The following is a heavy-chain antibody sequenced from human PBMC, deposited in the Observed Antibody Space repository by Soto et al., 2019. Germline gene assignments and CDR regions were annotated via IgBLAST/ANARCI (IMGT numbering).Heavy chain of an antibody. V-gene: IGHV3-48*03. CDR2: ISDSGRTI. D-gene: IGHD3-3*01. CDR3: ARDLLHYGSWCGYSAYFYYGMDV. CDR1: GFTFSSYE. J-gene: IGHJ6*02. Sequence: GGSLRLSCSASGFTFSSYEMNWVRQAPGKGLEWVSYISDSGRTIYYADSVKGRFTVSRDDDQNSVYLQMDSLRAEDTAVYYCARDLLHYGSWCGYSAYFYYGMDVWGPGTTVTVSS.